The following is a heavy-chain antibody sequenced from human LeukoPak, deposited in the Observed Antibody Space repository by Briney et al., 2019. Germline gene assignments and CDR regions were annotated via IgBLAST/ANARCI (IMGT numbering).Heavy chain of an antibody. CDR1: GFTFSSYV. CDR2: ISGSGGST. Sequence: GGSLRLSCAASGFTFSSYVMSWVRQAPGKGLEWVSTISGSGGSTYYADSVKGRFTISRDNSKNTLYLQMNSLRAEDTAVYYCAKGGYTQIDYGMDVWGKGTTVTVSS. J-gene: IGHJ6*04. V-gene: IGHV3-23*01. CDR3: AKGGYTQIDYGMDV. D-gene: IGHD5-18*01.